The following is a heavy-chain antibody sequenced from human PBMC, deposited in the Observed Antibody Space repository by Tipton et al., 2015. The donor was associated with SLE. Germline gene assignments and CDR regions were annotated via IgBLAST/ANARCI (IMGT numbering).Heavy chain of an antibody. CDR1: GDSISSSTW. Sequence: TLSLTCAVSGDSISSSTWWTWVRQSPGKGLEWIGEIYHSGSTYFNPSLKSRVTISVDKSKNHFSLQLTSVTAADTAVYYCARLTPWGYDYWGPGMLVTVSS. V-gene: IGHV4-4*02. J-gene: IGHJ4*02. CDR2: IYHSGST. CDR3: ARLTPWGYDY. D-gene: IGHD7-27*01.